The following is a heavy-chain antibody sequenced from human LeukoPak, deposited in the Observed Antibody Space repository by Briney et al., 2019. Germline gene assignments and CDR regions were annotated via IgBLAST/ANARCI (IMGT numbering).Heavy chain of an antibody. V-gene: IGHV3-9*01. CDR3: AREGRLRLGELSHAFDI. J-gene: IGHJ3*02. Sequence: GGSLRLSCAASGFTFDDYAMHWVRQAPGKGLEWVSGISWNSGSIGYADSVKGRFTISRDNAKNFLYLQMNSLRAEDTAVYYCAREGRLRLGELSHAFDIWGQGTMVTVSS. CDR1: GFTFDDYA. CDR2: ISWNSGSI. D-gene: IGHD3-16*02.